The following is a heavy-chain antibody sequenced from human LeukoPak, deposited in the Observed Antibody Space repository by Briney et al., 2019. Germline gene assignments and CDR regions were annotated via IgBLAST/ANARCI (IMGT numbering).Heavy chain of an antibody. V-gene: IGHV4-30-4*08. Sequence: SETLSLTCTVSGGSISSGDYYWSWIRQPPGKGLEWIGYIYYSGSTYYNPSLKSRVTISVDTSKNQFSLKLSSVTAADTAVYYCARETTVNWYFDLWGRGTLVTVSS. J-gene: IGHJ2*01. D-gene: IGHD1-14*01. CDR2: IYYSGST. CDR3: ARETTVNWYFDL. CDR1: GGSISSGDYY.